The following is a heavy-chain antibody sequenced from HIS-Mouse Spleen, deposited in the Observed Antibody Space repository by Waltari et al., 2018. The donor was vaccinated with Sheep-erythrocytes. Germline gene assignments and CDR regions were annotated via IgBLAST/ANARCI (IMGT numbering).Heavy chain of an antibody. Sequence: QVQLVQSGAEVKKPGSSVKVSCKASGGTFSSYAISWVRQAPGQGLEWMGGIIPILGTANYAQKFQGRVTITADESTSTAYMELSSLRSEDTAVYYCARDTSSDSSGWHDAFDIWGQGTMVTVSS. CDR1: GGTFSSYA. CDR2: IIPILGTA. CDR3: ARDTSSDSSGWHDAFDI. V-gene: IGHV1-69*01. J-gene: IGHJ3*02. D-gene: IGHD6-19*01.